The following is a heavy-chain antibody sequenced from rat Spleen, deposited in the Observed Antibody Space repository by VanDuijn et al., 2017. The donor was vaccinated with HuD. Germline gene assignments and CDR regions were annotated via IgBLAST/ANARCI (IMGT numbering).Heavy chain of an antibody. CDR3: TKETMGVTPLIDY. CDR1: GFSLTKHS. V-gene: IGHV2-63*01. D-gene: IGHD1-9*01. Sequence: QVHLKESGPGLVQSSETLSLTCSVSGFSLTKHSVSWVRQPAGKGPEWMGRVWYDGDTAYSSALKSRLSISRDTSKNQVFLKMNSLQTDDTGTYYCTKETMGVTPLIDYWGQGVMVTVSS. J-gene: IGHJ2*01. CDR2: VWYDGDT.